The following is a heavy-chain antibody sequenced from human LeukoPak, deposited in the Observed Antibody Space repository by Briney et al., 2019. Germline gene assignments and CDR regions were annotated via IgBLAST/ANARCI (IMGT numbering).Heavy chain of an antibody. V-gene: IGHV4-59*08. CDR1: GGSISSYY. J-gene: IGHJ4*02. CDR2: IYYSGST. Sequence: SETLSLTCTVSGGSISSYYWSWIRQPPGKGLEWIGYIYYSGSTNYNPSLKSRVTISVDTSKNQFSQKLSSVTAADTAVYYCARHRSSDWPDFDYWGQGTLVTVSS. CDR3: ARHRSSDWPDFDY. D-gene: IGHD6-19*01.